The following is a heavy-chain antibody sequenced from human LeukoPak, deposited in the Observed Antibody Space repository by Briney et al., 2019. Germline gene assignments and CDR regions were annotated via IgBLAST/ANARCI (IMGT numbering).Heavy chain of an antibody. CDR3: ARVRTTLRYFDWSPVGMDV. J-gene: IGHJ6*02. Sequence: SETLSLTCAVYGGSFSGYYWSWIRQPPGKGLEWIGEINHSGSTNYNPSLKSRVTISVDTSKNQFSLKLSSVTAADTAVYYCARVRTTLRYFDWSPVGMDVWAKGPRSPSP. D-gene: IGHD3-9*01. CDR1: GGSFSGYY. CDR2: INHSGST. V-gene: IGHV4-34*01.